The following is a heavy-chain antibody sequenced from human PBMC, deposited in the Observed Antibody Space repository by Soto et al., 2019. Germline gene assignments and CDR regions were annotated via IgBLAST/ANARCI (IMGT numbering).Heavy chain of an antibody. CDR1: GGTFSSYA. CDR3: ALGYDFWSGTGNPYGIDV. D-gene: IGHD3-3*01. Sequence: ASVKVSCKASGGTFSSYAISWVRQAPGQGLEWMGGIIPIFGTANYAQKFQGRVTITADKSTSTAYMELSRLRSEDTAVYYCALGYDFWSGTGNPYGIDVWGQGTPVTVSS. J-gene: IGHJ6*02. V-gene: IGHV1-69*06. CDR2: IIPIFGTA.